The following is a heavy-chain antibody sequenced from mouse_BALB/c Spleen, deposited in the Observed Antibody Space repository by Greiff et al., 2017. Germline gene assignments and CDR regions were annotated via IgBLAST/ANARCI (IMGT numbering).Heavy chain of an antibody. D-gene: IGHD2-14*01. Sequence: VQLQQSGAELVKPGASVKLSCTASGFNIKDTYMHWVKQRPEQGLEWIGRIDPANGNTKYDPKFQGKATITADTSSNTAYLQLSSLTSEDTAVYYYARVDYRYDDYWGQGTTLTVAA. J-gene: IGHJ2*01. CDR1: GFNIKDTY. V-gene: IGHV14-3*02. CDR2: IDPANGNT. CDR3: ARVDYRYDDY.